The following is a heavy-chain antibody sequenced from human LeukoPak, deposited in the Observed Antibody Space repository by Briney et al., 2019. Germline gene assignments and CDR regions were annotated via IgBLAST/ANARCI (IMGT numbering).Heavy chain of an antibody. V-gene: IGHV3-23*01. CDR3: AKDQWELLGYFDY. CDR1: GFTFSSYA. J-gene: IGHJ4*02. D-gene: IGHD1-26*01. CDR2: ISGSGGST. Sequence: GGSLRLSCAASGFTFSSYAMSWVRQAPGKGPEWVSAISGSGGSTYYADSVKGRFTISRDNSKNTLYLQMNSLRAEVTAVYYCAKDQWELLGYFDYWGQGTLVTVSS.